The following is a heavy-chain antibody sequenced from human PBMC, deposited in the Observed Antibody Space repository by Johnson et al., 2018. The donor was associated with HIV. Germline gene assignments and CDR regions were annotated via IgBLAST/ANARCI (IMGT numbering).Heavy chain of an antibody. V-gene: IGHV3-30*03. D-gene: IGHD1-26*01. CDR1: GFTVSSNY. CDR2: ISYDGSNK. CDR3: ARDVGAFDI. J-gene: IGHJ3*02. Sequence: QVQLMESGGGLVQPGGSLRLSCAASGFTVSSNYMSWVRQAPGKGLEWVAVISYDGSNKYYADSVKGRFTISRDNSKNTLYLQMNSLRAEDTAVYYCARDVGAFDIWGQGTMVTVSS.